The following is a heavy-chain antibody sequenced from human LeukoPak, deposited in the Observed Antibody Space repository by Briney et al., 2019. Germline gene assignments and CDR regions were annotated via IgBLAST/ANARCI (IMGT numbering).Heavy chain of an antibody. CDR3: ARGRSAEWELLDAFDI. CDR2: INPNSGGT. Sequence: ASVKVSCKASGYTFTDYYIHWVRQAPGQGLEWMGWINPNSGGTNYAQKFQGRVTMTRDTSISTAYMELSRLRSDDTAVYYCARGRSAEWELLDAFDIWGQGTMVTVSS. V-gene: IGHV1-2*02. J-gene: IGHJ3*02. D-gene: IGHD1-26*01. CDR1: GYTFTDYY.